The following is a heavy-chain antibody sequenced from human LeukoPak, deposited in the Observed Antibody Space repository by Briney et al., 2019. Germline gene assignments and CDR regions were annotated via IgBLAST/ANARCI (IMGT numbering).Heavy chain of an antibody. V-gene: IGHV4-39*07. D-gene: IGHD5-18*01. J-gene: IGHJ3*02. CDR3: ARDHSYGFDAFDI. Sequence: PSETLSLTCTVSGGSISSSSYYWGWIRQPPGKGLEWIGSIYYSGSTYYNPSLKSRVTISVDKSKNQFSLKLSSVTAADTAVYYCARDHSYGFDAFDIWGQGTMVTVSS. CDR1: GGSISSSSYY. CDR2: IYYSGST.